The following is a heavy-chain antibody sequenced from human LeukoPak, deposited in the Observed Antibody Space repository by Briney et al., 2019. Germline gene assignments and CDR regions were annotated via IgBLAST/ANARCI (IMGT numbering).Heavy chain of an antibody. D-gene: IGHD3-3*02. Sequence: SETLSLTCTVSGYSISSGDYWGWIRQPPGKGLEWIASIHHSGTTYYTPSLKSRGSISVDPSKNQLSLSLSSVTAADTAVYYCARGWSILRGGDWFDPWGQETLVTVSS. J-gene: IGHJ5*02. CDR2: IHHSGTT. CDR3: ARGWSILRGGDWFDP. V-gene: IGHV4-38-2*02. CDR1: GYSISSGDY.